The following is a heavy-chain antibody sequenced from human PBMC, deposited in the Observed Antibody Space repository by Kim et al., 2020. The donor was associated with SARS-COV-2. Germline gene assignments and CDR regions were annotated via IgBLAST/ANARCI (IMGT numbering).Heavy chain of an antibody. V-gene: IGHV4-59*08. CDR2: IYYSGST. D-gene: IGHD3-10*01. J-gene: IGHJ3*02. CDR1: GGSISSYY. Sequence: SETLSLTCTVSGGSISSYYWSWIRQPPGKGLEWIGYIYYSGSTNYNPSLKSRVTISVDTSKNQFSLKLSSVTAADTSVYYCARHPGRRAAFDIWGQGTMV. CDR3: ARHPGRRAAFDI.